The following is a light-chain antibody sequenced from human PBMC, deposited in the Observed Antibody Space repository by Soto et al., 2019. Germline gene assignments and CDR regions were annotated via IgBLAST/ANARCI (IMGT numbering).Light chain of an antibody. CDR3: SSYAGSNYV. J-gene: IGLJ1*01. Sequence: QSALTQPPSASGSPGQSVTISCTGTSSDVGGYNYVSWYQQHPGKAPKLMIYEVSKRPSGVPDRFSGSKSGNTASLTVFGLQAEDEADYYCSSYAGSNYVFGTG. CDR2: EVS. CDR1: SSDVGGYNY. V-gene: IGLV2-8*01.